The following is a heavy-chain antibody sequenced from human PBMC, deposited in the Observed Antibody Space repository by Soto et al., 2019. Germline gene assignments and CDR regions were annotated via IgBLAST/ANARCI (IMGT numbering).Heavy chain of an antibody. CDR3: ARAGTVTTYGMDV. J-gene: IGHJ6*02. CDR1: EFTFSSYA. Sequence: VHLLESGGGLVQPGGSLRLSCVAFEFTFSSYAMSWVRQAPGKGLEWVSRINSDGSSTSYADSVKGRFTISRDNAKNTLYLQMNSLRAEDTAVYYCARAGTVTTYGMDVWGQGTTVTVSS. D-gene: IGHD4-4*01. CDR2: INSDGSST. V-gene: IGHV3-74*02.